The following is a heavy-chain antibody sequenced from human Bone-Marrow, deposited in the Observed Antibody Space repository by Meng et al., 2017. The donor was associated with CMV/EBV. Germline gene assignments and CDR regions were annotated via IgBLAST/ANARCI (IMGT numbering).Heavy chain of an antibody. D-gene: IGHD2-2*01. V-gene: IGHV3-74*01. CDR1: GFTFSSYA. CDR2: INSDGSST. J-gene: IGHJ4*02. Sequence: GGSLRLSCAASGFTFSSYAMSWVRQAPGKGLVWVSRINSDGSSTSYADSVKGRFTISRDNAKNTLYLQMNSLRAEDTAVYYCARDLYCSSISCYTGDYFDYWGRGTLVTVSS. CDR3: ARDLYCSSISCYTGDYFDY.